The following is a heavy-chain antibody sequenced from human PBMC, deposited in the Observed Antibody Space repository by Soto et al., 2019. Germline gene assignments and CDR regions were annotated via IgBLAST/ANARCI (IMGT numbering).Heavy chain of an antibody. D-gene: IGHD3-16*01. CDR1: GFTFGDYA. Sequence: GGSLRLSCTTSGFTFGDYALSWVRQAPGKGLEWVGFIRRNAYGGTTDYAASVKGRFTISRDDSKSIAYLQMNSLRTEDAALYYCTRASSLDFDFWGQGTLVTVSS. CDR3: TRASSLDFDF. J-gene: IGHJ4*02. V-gene: IGHV3-49*04. CDR2: IRRNAYGGTT.